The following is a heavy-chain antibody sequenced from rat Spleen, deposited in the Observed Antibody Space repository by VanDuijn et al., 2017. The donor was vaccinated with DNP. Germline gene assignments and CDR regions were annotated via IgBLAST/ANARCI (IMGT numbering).Heavy chain of an antibody. J-gene: IGHJ1*01. Sequence: EVQLVESGGGSVQPGRSLKLSCAASGFTFSDYYMAWVRQAPTKGLEWVAAITSSGGSTYYPDSVKGRFTISRDNAKNTLYLQMNSLRSEDTATYYCARGSGTYYWYFDFWGPGTMVTVSS. V-gene: IGHV5-25*01. CDR1: GFTFSDYY. D-gene: IGHD5-1*01. CDR3: ARGSGTYYWYFDF. CDR2: ITSSGGST.